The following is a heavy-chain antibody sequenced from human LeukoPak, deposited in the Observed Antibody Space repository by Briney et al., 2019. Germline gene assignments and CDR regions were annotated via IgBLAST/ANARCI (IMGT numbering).Heavy chain of an antibody. CDR2: ISSSGSTI. CDR1: GFTFSSYE. CDR3: ARENCGGNSGYFDY. V-gene: IGHV3-48*03. J-gene: IGHJ4*02. D-gene: IGHD4-23*01. Sequence: PGGSLRLSCAASGFTFSSYEMNWVRQAPGKGLEWVSYISSSGSTIYYADSVKGRFTISRDNAKNSLYLQMNSLRAEDTAVYYCARENCGGNSGYFDYWGQGTLVTVSS.